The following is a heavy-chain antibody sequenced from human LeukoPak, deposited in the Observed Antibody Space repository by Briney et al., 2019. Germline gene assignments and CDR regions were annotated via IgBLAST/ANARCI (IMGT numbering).Heavy chain of an antibody. CDR1: GFTFDDYG. V-gene: IGHV3-20*01. Sequence: GGSLRLSCAAPGFTFDDYGMSWVRQAPGKGLEWVSGINWNGGSTGYADSVKGRFTISRDNAKNSLYLQMNSLRAEDTALYHCARDKTGTDDAFDIWGQGTMVTVSS. D-gene: IGHD1-7*01. J-gene: IGHJ3*02. CDR3: ARDKTGTDDAFDI. CDR2: INWNGGST.